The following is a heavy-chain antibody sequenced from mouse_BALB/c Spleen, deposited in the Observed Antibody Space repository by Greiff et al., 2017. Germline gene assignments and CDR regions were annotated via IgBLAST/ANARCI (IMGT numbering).Heavy chain of an antibody. CDR3: ARGRGFAY. CDR1: GFTFSSYG. V-gene: IGHV5-6-3*01. J-gene: IGHJ3*01. Sequence: VQLQQSGGGLVQPGGSLKLSCAASGFTFSSYGMSWVRQTPDKRLELVATINSNGGSTYYPDSVKGRFTISRDNAKNTLYLQMSSLKSEDTAMYYCARGRGFAYWGQGTLVTVSA. CDR2: INSNGGST.